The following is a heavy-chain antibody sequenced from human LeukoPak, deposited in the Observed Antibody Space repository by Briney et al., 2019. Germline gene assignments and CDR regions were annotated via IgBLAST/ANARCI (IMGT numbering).Heavy chain of an antibody. D-gene: IGHD2-21*02. Sequence: GASVKVSCKASGFTFTGYYIHWVRQAPGQGLEWMGYTNPHSGGTSSPQKFQGRVTMTTDTSISAAYMELSSLISDDTAMYYCVREGNELLSKNFDYWGQGTLVTVSS. CDR1: GFTFTGYY. CDR2: TNPHSGGT. J-gene: IGHJ4*02. CDR3: VREGNELLSKNFDY. V-gene: IGHV1-2*02.